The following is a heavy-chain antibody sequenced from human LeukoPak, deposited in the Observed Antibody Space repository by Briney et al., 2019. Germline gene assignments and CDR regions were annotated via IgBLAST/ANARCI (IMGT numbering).Heavy chain of an antibody. J-gene: IGHJ4*02. CDR2: ISGTGSYK. Sequence: GGSLRLSCAASGFTVSSNYMSWVRQAPGKGLEWVSSISGTGSYKYYADSVKGRFTISRDNAKNSLYLQMNSLRAEDTAVYYCARDFYDTSGYYYDYWGQGTLVTVSS. V-gene: IGHV3-21*01. D-gene: IGHD3-22*01. CDR3: ARDFYDTSGYYYDY. CDR1: GFTVSSNY.